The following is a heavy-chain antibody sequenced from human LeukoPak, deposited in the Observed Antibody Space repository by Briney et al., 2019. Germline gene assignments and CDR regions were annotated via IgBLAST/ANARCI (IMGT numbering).Heavy chain of an antibody. CDR1: GYTFTGYY. CDR2: INPNSGGT. J-gene: IGHJ6*02. V-gene: IGHV1-2*04. D-gene: IGHD4-11*01. Sequence: ASVKVSCKASGYTFTGYYMHWVRQAPGQGLEWMGWINPNSGGTNYAQKFQGSVTMTRDTSISTAYMELSRLRSDDTAVYYCARASDSNYYYYGMDVWGQGTTVTVSS. CDR3: ARASDSNYYYYGMDV.